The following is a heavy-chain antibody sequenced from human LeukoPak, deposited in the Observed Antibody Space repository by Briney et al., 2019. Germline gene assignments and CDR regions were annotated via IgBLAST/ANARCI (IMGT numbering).Heavy chain of an antibody. V-gene: IGHV3-23*01. CDR2: IHGAGVTT. CDR3: ARLPTGYPNWFDA. CDR1: GFTFSSDV. J-gene: IGHJ5*02. Sequence: GGSLRNSCAASGFTFSSDVMGWVRQDPGKGLEWVSAIHGAGVTTYYADSVQGRFTISRDNSKNMLYLQMNSLRGDDSALYYCARLPTGYPNWFDAWGQGTLVTVSA. D-gene: IGHD3-9*01.